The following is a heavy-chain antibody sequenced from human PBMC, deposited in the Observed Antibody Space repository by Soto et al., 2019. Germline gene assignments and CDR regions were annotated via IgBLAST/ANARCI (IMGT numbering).Heavy chain of an antibody. V-gene: IGHV1-69*01. D-gene: IGHD2-2*01. CDR3: ARVGFSSTSCYFCGWFDP. J-gene: IGHJ5*02. CDR1: GGTFSSYA. Sequence: QVQLVQSGAEVQKPGSSVKVSCKASGGTFSSYAISWVRQAPGQGLEWMGGIIPIFGTANYAQKFQGRVTITADESTSTAYMELSSLRSEDTAVYYCARVGFSSTSCYFCGWFDPWGQGTLVTVSS. CDR2: IIPIFGTA.